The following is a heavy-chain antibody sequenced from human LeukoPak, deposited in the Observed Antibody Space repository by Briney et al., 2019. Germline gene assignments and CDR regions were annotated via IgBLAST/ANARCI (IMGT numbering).Heavy chain of an antibody. Sequence: GSSVKVSCKASGGTFSSYAISWVRQAPGQGLEWXXXXIPIFGIANYAQKFQGRVTITADKSTSTAYMELSSLRSEDTAVYYCAREGLFGVVTREYFDYWGQGTLVTVSS. CDR3: AREGLFGVVTREYFDY. CDR1: GGTFSSYA. D-gene: IGHD3-3*01. V-gene: IGHV1-69*17. J-gene: IGHJ4*02. CDR2: XIPIFGIA.